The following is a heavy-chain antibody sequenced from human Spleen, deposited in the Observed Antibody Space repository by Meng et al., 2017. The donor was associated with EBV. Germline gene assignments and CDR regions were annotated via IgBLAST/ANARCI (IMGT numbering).Heavy chain of an antibody. V-gene: IGHV3-23*04. D-gene: IGHD2-21*01. J-gene: IGHJ5*02. CDR3: ARTYWGALT. CDR2: ITNRAKT. Sequence: EVQVVGSGGGLVQPGGSLTLSCGASGFTFTSDAMTWGRQAPGKGLEWVSSITNRAKTYYADSVKGRFTISRDNSKNTLYLQMNSLRAEDTAVYYCARTYWGALTWGQGTLVTVSS. CDR1: GFTFTSDA.